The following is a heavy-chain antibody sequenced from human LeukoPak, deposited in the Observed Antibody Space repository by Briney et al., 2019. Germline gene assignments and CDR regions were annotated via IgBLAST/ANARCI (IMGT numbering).Heavy chain of an antibody. Sequence: NPSGTLSLTCTVSGDSLTGYYWSWIRQPAGKGLEWIGRIYTSGSTNYNPSLKSRVTMSVDTSKNQFSLKLSSVTAADTAVYYCARVVGVLWLDYMDVWGKGTTVTISS. CDR1: GDSLTGYY. CDR2: IYTSGST. J-gene: IGHJ6*03. D-gene: IGHD3-10*01. V-gene: IGHV4-4*07. CDR3: ARVVGVLWLDYMDV.